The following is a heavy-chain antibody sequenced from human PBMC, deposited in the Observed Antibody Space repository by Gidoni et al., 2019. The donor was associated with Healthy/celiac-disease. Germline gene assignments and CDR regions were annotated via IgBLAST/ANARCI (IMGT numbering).Heavy chain of an antibody. V-gene: IGHV1-2*02. CDR2: INPNSGGT. J-gene: IGHJ6*03. CDR3: ARVSGIFGVVTDIYYYYMDV. CDR1: GYNFTGYY. D-gene: IGHD3-3*01. Sequence: QVQLVQSGAEVKKPGASVKVSCKASGYNFTGYYMHWVRQAPGQGLEWMGWINPNSGGTNYAQKFQGRVTMTRDTSISTAYMELSRLRSDDTAVYYCARVSGIFGVVTDIYYYYMDVWGKGTTVTVSS.